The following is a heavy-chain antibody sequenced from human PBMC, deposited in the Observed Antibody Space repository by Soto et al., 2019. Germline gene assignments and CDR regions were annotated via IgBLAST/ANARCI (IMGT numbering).Heavy chain of an antibody. J-gene: IGHJ5*02. Sequence: GPSVKVSCKALRDNFTSYYIHWVRQAPGQGLEWMGVINPHGGSTAYAQKFKGRVTLTRDTSASTVYMEVSSLTSEDTAMYYCARSSGGNFGIIIEGTNWFAPWGQGTLVTVS. CDR3: ARSSGGNFGIIIEGTNWFAP. V-gene: IGHV1-46*01. CDR2: INPHGGST. CDR1: RDNFTSYY. D-gene: IGHD1-26*01.